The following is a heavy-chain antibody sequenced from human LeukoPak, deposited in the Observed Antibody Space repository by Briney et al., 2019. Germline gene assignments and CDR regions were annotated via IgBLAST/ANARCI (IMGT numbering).Heavy chain of an antibody. D-gene: IGHD2-15*01. CDR1: GFTFSSYG. V-gene: IGHV3-30*18. J-gene: IGHJ4*02. CDR2: ISYDGSNK. CDR3: AKDPRSPLYCSGGSCYSGLDY. Sequence: RPGGSLRLSCAASGFTFSSYGMHWVRQAPGKGLEWVAVISYDGSNKYYADSVKGRFTISRDNSKNTLYLQMNSLRAEDTAVYYCAKDPRSPLYCSGGSCYSGLDYWGQGTLVTVSS.